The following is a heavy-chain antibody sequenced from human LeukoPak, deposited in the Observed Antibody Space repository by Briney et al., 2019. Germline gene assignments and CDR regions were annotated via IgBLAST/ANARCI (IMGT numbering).Heavy chain of an antibody. CDR1: GLLFGDYA. J-gene: IGHJ4*02. CDR2: ISYDGSNK. V-gene: IGHV3-30*04. D-gene: IGHD5-18*01. Sequence: GGSLRLSCTASGLLFGDYAMTWVRQVPGKGLEWVAVISYDGSNKYYADSVKGRFTISRDNSKNTLYLQMNSLRAEDTAVYYCARGAMGDYWGQGTLVTVSS. CDR3: ARGAMGDY.